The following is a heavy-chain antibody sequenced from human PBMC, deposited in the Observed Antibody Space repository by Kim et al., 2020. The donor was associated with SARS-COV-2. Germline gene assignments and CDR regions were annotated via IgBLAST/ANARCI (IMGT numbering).Heavy chain of an antibody. CDR3: ARGGYSAWMSYYYGMDV. CDR2: IYDSGVT. Sequence: SETLSLTCTVSGASISGFYWTWIRQPPGKGLEWIGHIYDSGVTKNNPSLQSRVTLIVDTYRNQFPLRLRSVTAADTAIYYCARGGYSAWMSYYYGMDVWGQGTTVIVSS. D-gene: IGHD5-12*01. J-gene: IGHJ6*02. CDR1: GASISGFY. V-gene: IGHV4-59*01.